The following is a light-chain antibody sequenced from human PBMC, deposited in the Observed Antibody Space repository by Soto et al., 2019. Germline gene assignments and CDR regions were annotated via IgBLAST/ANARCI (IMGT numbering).Light chain of an antibody. J-gene: IGKJ1*01. CDR3: QQYGSSGT. CDR1: QSVSNNY. CDR2: GAS. V-gene: IGKV3-20*01. Sequence: SVLTQAPGTLSLSPGERSTLSCTASQSVSNNYLAWYQQKPGXDPXXLIYGASNRATGIPDRFIVSGSGTEFTLTIRRLEPEDFAVYDCQQYGSSGTFGQGTKVDI.